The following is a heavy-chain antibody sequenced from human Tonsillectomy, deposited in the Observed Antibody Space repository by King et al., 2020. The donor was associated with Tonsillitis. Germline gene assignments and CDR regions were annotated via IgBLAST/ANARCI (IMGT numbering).Heavy chain of an antibody. CDR1: GFTLSSYW. Sequence: EVQLVESGGSLVQPGGSLTLSCAASGFTLSSYWMSWVRQAPGKGLQWVANMNQDGSVKNYVDSVKGRFAISRDNAKNSLYLQMNNLRAEDTAIYYCARDLFSGSNRGYWGPGTLVSVSS. CDR2: MNQDGSVK. D-gene: IGHD1-26*01. CDR3: ARDLFSGSNRGY. J-gene: IGHJ4*02. V-gene: IGHV3-7*03.